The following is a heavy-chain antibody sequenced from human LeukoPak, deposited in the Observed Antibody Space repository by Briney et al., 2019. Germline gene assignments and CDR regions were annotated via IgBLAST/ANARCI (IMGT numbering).Heavy chain of an antibody. Sequence: GGSLRLSCAASGFTFSRYSMNGGGQAPGKGGEGVSSISSSRRYIYYADSVKGGLTISRDKAKNSLYMQMNRLRAEDTAVYYCATGYGYLDYWGQGTLVTVSS. CDR2: ISSSRRYI. J-gene: IGHJ4*02. CDR3: ATGYGYLDY. V-gene: IGHV3-21*01. CDR1: GFTFSRYS. D-gene: IGHD5-18*01.